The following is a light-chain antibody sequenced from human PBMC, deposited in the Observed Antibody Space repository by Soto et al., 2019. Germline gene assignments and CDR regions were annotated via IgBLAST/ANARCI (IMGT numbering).Light chain of an antibody. CDR1: QSVSSN. V-gene: IGKV3-11*01. J-gene: IGKJ5*01. Sequence: EIVLTQSPATLSLSPGERATISCRASQSVSSNLAWYQQKPGQAPRLLIYYASNWATGIPARFSGSGSGTDFTLTNGGLEPVNFAVYYCLRGYPFGQGTRLEIK. CDR3: LRGYP. CDR2: YAS.